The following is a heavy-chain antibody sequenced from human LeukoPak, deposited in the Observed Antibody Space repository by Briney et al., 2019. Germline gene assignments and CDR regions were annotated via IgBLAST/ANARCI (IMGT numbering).Heavy chain of an antibody. V-gene: IGHV3-30*02. J-gene: IGHJ3*02. CDR3: AKVPGEDPITIFGVVIDHAFDI. CDR2: IRYDGSNK. CDR1: GFTFSSYG. D-gene: IGHD3-3*01. Sequence: GGSLRLSCAASGFTFSSYGMHWVHQAPGKGLEWVAFIRYDGSNKYYADSVKGRFTISRDNSKNTLYLQMNSLRAEDTAVYYCAKVPGEDPITIFGVVIDHAFDIWGQGTMVTVSS.